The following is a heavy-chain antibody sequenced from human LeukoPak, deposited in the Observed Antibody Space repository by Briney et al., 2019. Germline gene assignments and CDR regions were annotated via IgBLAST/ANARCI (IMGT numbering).Heavy chain of an antibody. V-gene: IGHV3-48*04. D-gene: IGHD5-12*01. CDR3: ARDPSGMVATPIS. Sequence: TGGSLRLSCAASGFTFSSYSMNWVRQAPGKGLEWVSSISSSSSTIYYADSVKGRFTISRDNAKNSLYLQMNSLRAEDTAVYYCARDPSGMVATPISWGQGTLVTVSS. CDR2: ISSSSSTI. CDR1: GFTFSSYS. J-gene: IGHJ5*02.